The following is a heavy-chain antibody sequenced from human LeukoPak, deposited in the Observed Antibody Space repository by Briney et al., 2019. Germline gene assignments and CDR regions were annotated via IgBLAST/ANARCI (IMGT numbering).Heavy chain of an antibody. CDR1: GYTFISYG. Sequence: ASVKVSCKASGYTFISYGISWVRQAPGQGLEWMGWISAYNGNTNYAQKLQGRVTMTTDTSTSTAYMELRSLRSDDTAVYYCARGGYDILTGYSNPYNWFDPWGQGTLVTVSS. V-gene: IGHV1-18*01. CDR3: ARGGYDILTGYSNPYNWFDP. D-gene: IGHD3-9*01. J-gene: IGHJ5*02. CDR2: ISAYNGNT.